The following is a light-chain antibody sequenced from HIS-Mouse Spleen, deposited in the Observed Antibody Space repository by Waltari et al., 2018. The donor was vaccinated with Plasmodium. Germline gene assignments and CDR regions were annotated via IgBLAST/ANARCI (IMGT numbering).Light chain of an antibody. V-gene: IGLV2-11*01. J-gene: IGLJ3*02. CDR3: CSYAGSYTWV. CDR1: SSDVGGYNS. CDR2: DVS. Sequence: QSALTQPRSVSGSPGQSVTISCTGTSSDVGGYNSVSWYQQHPGKAPKLMLYDVSKRPSGVPDRFSCSKSGNTASLTISGLQAEDEADYYCCSYAGSYTWVFGGGTKLTVL.